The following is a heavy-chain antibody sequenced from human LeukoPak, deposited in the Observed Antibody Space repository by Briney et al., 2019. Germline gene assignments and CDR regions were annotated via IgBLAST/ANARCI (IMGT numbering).Heavy chain of an antibody. D-gene: IGHD3-22*01. CDR1: GGSISSGSYY. CDR3: ARPFTKNSSGRDFDY. Sequence: PSETLSLTCTVSGGSISSGSYYWGWIRQPPGKGLEWIGSIYYSGSTYYNPSLKSRVTISVDTSKNQFSLRLTSVTAADTAVYYCARPFTKNSSGRDFDYWGQGTLVTVSS. CDR2: IYYSGST. V-gene: IGHV4-39*01. J-gene: IGHJ4*02.